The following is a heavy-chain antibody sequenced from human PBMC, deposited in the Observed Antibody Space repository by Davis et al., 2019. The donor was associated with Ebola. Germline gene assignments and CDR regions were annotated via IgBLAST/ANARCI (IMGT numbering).Heavy chain of an antibody. J-gene: IGHJ4*02. CDR2: ISYDGNTK. CDR1: GFTFITYA. D-gene: IGHD4-23*01. Sequence: GESLKISCAASGFTFITYAMHWVRQAPGKGLEWVAVISYDGNTKFYADSVKGRFTISRDNSKNTLYLQMSSLTSEGTALYYCARSPADYGGNPHPIDFWGQGTLVTGSS. V-gene: IGHV3-30-3*01. CDR3: ARSPADYGGNPHPIDF.